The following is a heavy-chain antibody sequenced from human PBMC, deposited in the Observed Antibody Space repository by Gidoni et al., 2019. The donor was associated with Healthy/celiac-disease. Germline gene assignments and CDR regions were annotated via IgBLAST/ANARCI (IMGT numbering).Heavy chain of an antibody. CDR3: AKDYGGGDYHYYYYMDV. CDR2: ISGSGGST. V-gene: IGHV3-23*01. D-gene: IGHD2-21*02. CDR1: GFTFSSYA. J-gene: IGHJ6*03. Sequence: EVQLLESGGGLVQPGGSLRLSCAASGFTFSSYAMSWVRQAPGKGLEWVSAISGSGGSTYYADSVKGRFTISRDNSKNTLYLQMNSLRAEDTAVYYCAKDYGGGDYHYYYYMDVWGKGTTVTVSS.